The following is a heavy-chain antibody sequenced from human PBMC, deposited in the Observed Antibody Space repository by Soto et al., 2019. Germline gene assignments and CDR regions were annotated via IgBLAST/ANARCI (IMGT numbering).Heavy chain of an antibody. Sequence: GGSQRLSCAAPGFTFSSYAMRWVRQAPGKGLEYVSALSPDGGSTYYANSVKGRFTISRDNSKSTLYLQMGSLRGEDLAVYYCARGQTWAHFDYWGQGTLVTVSS. CDR3: ARGQTWAHFDY. CDR2: LSPDGGST. J-gene: IGHJ4*02. D-gene: IGHD1-26*01. V-gene: IGHV3-64*01. CDR1: GFTFSSYA.